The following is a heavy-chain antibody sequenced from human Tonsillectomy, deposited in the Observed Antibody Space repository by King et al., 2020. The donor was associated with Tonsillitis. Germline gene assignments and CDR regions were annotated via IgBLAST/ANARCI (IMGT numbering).Heavy chain of an antibody. D-gene: IGHD3-3*01. J-gene: IGHJ4*02. V-gene: IGHV3-23*04. CDR2: ISGSGGST. CDR3: AKAGWGYDFWTPYYILGDF. Sequence: VQLVESGGGLVQPGGSLRLSCVASGFTFSTYAMSWVRQAPGKGLEWVSVISGSGGSTYYADSVKGRCTISRDNSRNTLYLQMNSLRAEDTAVYYCAKAGWGYDFWTPYYILGDFWDQGTLVTVSS. CDR1: GFTFSTYA.